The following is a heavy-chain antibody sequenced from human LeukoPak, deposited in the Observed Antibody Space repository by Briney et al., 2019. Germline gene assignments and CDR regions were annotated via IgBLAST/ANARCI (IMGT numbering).Heavy chain of an antibody. CDR3: AREITMVSRGEGWFDP. CDR2: INHSGST. Sequence: SGTLSLTCAVSGGSFSGYYWSWIRQPPGKGLEWMGEINHSGSTNYYSALKNRVTISVDTSNNQFSMKLSSVTAADTAVYYCAREITMVSRGEGWFDPWGQGTLVTVSS. D-gene: IGHD3-10*01. CDR1: GGSFSGYY. V-gene: IGHV4-34*09. J-gene: IGHJ5*02.